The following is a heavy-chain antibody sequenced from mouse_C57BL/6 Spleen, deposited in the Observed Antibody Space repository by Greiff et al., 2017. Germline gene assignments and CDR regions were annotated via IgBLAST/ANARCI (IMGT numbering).Heavy chain of an antibody. D-gene: IGHD1-1*01. CDR1: GYAFTSYW. Sequence: QVQLQQSGAELVKPGASVKLSCKASGYAFTSYWMHWVKQRPGHGLEWIGAIYPGDGDTNYNRKFKGKATLTADKSSSTAYMQLSSLTSEDSAVYFCARGGYYGSRDGGFSFDTRGKGTTLADCS. CDR2: IYPGDGDT. J-gene: IGHJ2*01. CDR3: ARGGYYGSRDGGFSFDT. V-gene: IGHV1-80*01.